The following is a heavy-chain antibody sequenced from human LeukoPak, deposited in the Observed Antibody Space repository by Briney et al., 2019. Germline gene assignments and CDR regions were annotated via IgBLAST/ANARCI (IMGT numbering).Heavy chain of an antibody. CDR2: IYPGDSDT. CDR3: ARHMGGYYGPPRGMDV. J-gene: IGHJ6*02. D-gene: IGHD1-26*01. V-gene: IGHV5-51*01. CDR1: GYSFTSYW. Sequence: GESLKISCKGSGYSFTSYWIGWVRQMPGKGLEWMGIIYPGDSDTRYSPSFQGQVTISADRSISTAYLQWSSLKASHTAMYYCARHMGGYYGPPRGMDVWGQGTTVTVSS.